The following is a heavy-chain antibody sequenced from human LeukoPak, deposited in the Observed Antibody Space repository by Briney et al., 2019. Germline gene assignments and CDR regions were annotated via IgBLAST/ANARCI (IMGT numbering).Heavy chain of an antibody. CDR1: GYSFTSYW. CDR3: ARHPPVVPAALDY. J-gene: IGHJ4*02. CDR2: IYPCDSDT. Sequence: LGESLKISCKGSGYSFTSYWIGWVRQMPGKGLEWMGIIYPCDSDTRYSPSFQGQVNISADKSIRTAYLQWSSLKASDTAMYHCARHPPVVPAALDYWGQGTLVTVSS. D-gene: IGHD2-2*01. V-gene: IGHV5-51*01.